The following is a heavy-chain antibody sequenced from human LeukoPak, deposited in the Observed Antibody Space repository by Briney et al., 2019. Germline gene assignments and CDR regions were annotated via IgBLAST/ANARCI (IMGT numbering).Heavy chain of an antibody. D-gene: IGHD6-6*01. V-gene: IGHV3-7*01. Sequence: PGGSLRLSCATSGFTFTRYWMSWIRQAPGKGLEWVANIKLDGSQQYYLDSVEGRFTISRDNAKNSLYLQTNNLRAEDTAVYYCSNGIYSSSYWGQGTLVTVSS. J-gene: IGHJ4*02. CDR3: SNGIYSSSY. CDR2: IKLDGSQQ. CDR1: GFTFTRYW.